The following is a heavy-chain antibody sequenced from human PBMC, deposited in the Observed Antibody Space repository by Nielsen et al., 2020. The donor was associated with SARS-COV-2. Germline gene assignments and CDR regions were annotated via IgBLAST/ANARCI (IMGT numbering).Heavy chain of an antibody. CDR1: GFPFSSFV. CDR3: ARAPDSSPPPYFDY. V-gene: IGHV3-48*03. CDR2: IRSRCSTI. Sequence: GESLNTSCASSGFPFSSFVMNLVRQAPGEGLEWVSYIRSRCSTIYYADSVKGRFTISRDNAKNSLYLQMNSLRAEDTAVYYCARAPDSSPPPYFDYWGQGTLVTVSS. J-gene: IGHJ4*02. D-gene: IGHD6-19*01.